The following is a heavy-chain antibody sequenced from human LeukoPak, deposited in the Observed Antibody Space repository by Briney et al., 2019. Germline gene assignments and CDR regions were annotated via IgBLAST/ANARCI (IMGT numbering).Heavy chain of an antibody. D-gene: IGHD6-13*01. CDR3: ASTALSSSWYRYFDY. CDR1: GFTFSSYV. Sequence: GGSLRLSCAASGFTFSSYVMSWVRQAPGKGLEWVSGISGSGGSTYYADSVKGRFTISRDNAKNSLYLQMNSLRAEDTAVYYCASTALSSSWYRYFDYWGQGTLVTVSS. J-gene: IGHJ4*02. V-gene: IGHV3-23*01. CDR2: ISGSGGST.